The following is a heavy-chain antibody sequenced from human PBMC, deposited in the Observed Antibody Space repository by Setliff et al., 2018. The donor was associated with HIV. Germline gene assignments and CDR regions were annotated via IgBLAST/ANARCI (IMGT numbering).Heavy chain of an antibody. V-gene: IGHV3-30*02. CDR3: AKAPLTIVATGGEDC. J-gene: IGHJ4*02. CDR1: GFTFSNYG. CDR2: IRFDGGDK. Sequence: GGSLRLSCAASGFTFSNYGMHWIRQAPDKGLEWVAFIRFDGGDKYYADSVKGRFTISRDNSKNALYLQMDSLRDEDTAVYYCAKAPLTIVATGGEDCWGQGTLVTVSS. D-gene: IGHD6-13*01.